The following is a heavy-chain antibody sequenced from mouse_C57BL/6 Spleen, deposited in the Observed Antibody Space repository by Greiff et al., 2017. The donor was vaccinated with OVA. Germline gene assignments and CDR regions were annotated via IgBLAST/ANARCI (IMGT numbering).Heavy chain of an antibody. CDR3: ANSNPWFAY. D-gene: IGHD2-5*01. CDR1: GFTFSDYG. CDR2: ISRGSSTT. V-gene: IGHV5-17*01. J-gene: IGHJ3*01. Sequence: EVQVVESGGGLVKPGGSLKLSCAASGFTFSDYGMHWVRQAPEKGLEWVGYISRGSSTTYYADTVQGRFTITRDNATNTLFLQMTRLRAEDTATYYCANSNPWFAYWGQGTLVTVSA.